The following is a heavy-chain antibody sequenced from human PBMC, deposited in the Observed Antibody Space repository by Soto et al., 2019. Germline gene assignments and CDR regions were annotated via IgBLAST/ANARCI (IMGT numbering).Heavy chain of an antibody. D-gene: IGHD4-17*01. Sequence: GGSLRLSCAASGFTFSSYAMHWVRQAPGKGLEYVSAISSNGGSTYYANSVKGRFTISRDNSKNTLYLQMGSLRAEDMAVYYCAREGSVSTALYYYYMDVWGKGTTVTVSS. J-gene: IGHJ6*03. CDR1: GFTFSSYA. CDR2: ISSNGGST. V-gene: IGHV3-64*01. CDR3: AREGSVSTALYYYYMDV.